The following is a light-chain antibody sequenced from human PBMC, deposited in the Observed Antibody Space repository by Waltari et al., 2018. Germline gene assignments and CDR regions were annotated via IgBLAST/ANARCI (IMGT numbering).Light chain of an antibody. CDR3: QHYVRLPVT. J-gene: IGKJ1*01. CDR2: ATS. CDR1: QSVGRS. Sequence: EIVLTKSPGTLSLSPGERATLACRASQSVGRSLAWYQQKPGRAPRLLIYATSNRATGIPDRFSASGSGTDVSLTISRLEPEDFALYYCQHYVRLPVTFGQGTKVEVK. V-gene: IGKV3-20*01.